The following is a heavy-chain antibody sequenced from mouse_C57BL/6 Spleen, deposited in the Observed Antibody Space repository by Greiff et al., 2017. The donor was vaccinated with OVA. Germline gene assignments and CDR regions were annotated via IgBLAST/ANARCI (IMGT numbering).Heavy chain of an antibody. Sequence: DVKLVESGGGLVKPGGSLKLSCAASGFTFSDYGMHWVRQAPEKGLEWVAYISSGSSTIYYADTVKGRFTISRDNAKNTLFLQMTSLRSEDTAMYYCARTGIYSNYVGYAMDYWGQGTSVTVSS. D-gene: IGHD2-5*01. J-gene: IGHJ4*01. V-gene: IGHV5-17*01. CDR2: ISSGSSTI. CDR3: ARTGIYSNYVGYAMDY. CDR1: GFTFSDYG.